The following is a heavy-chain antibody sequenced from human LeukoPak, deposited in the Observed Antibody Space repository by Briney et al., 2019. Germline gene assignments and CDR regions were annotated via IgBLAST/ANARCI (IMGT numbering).Heavy chain of an antibody. CDR1: GFTFSSYA. Sequence: GGSLRLSCAASGFTFSSYAMHWVRQAPGKGLEWVAVISYDGSNKYYADSVKGRFTISRDNSKNTLYLQMNSLRAEDTAVYYCARRGTWGSGAYYYYYYMDVWGKGTTVTVSS. CDR2: ISYDGSNK. V-gene: IGHV3-30*04. CDR3: ARRGTWGSGAYYYYYYMDV. J-gene: IGHJ6*03. D-gene: IGHD3-10*01.